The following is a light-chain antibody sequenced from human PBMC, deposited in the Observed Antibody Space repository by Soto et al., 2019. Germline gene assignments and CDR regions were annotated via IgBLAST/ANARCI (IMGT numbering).Light chain of an antibody. V-gene: IGLV2-14*01. Sequence: QSVLIQPASVSGSPGQSITISCTGTSSDVGGSNYVSWYQHHPHRAPKLLIYEVSYRPSGVSNRFSGSKSGNTASLTISGLQAEDEADYYCSSYTSSSTLGVFGTGTKVTVL. CDR1: SSDVGGSNY. CDR2: EVS. J-gene: IGLJ1*01. CDR3: SSYTSSSTLGV.